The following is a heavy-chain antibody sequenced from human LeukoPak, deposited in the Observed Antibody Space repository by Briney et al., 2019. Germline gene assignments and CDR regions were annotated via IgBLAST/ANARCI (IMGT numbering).Heavy chain of an antibody. CDR2: INAGNGNT. CDR3: ARGGTGVLLWFGGVFGDY. Sequence: ASVKVSCKASGYTFTSYAMHWVRQAPGQRLEWMGWINAGNGNTKYSQKFQGRVTITRDTSASTAYMELSSLRSEDTAVYYCARGGTGVLLWFGGVFGDYWGQGTLVTVSS. J-gene: IGHJ4*02. V-gene: IGHV1-3*01. CDR1: GYTFTSYA. D-gene: IGHD3-10*01.